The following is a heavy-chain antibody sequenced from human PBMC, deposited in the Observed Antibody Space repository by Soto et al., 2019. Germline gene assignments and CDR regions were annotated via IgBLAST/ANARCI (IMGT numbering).Heavy chain of an antibody. CDR3: AREKFSNYFDP. D-gene: IGHD4-4*01. CDR2: LIPIFGTP. V-gene: IGHV1-69*01. CDR1: GGTFNSYR. J-gene: IGHJ5*02. Sequence: QVQLVQSGAEVQKPGSSVKVSCKSSGGTFNSYRISWVRQAPGQGLEWMGGLIPIFGTPNYAQKFQGRLTVTADESTSTVYMELSSLRSEDTAMYYCAREKFSNYFDPWGQGSLVTVSS.